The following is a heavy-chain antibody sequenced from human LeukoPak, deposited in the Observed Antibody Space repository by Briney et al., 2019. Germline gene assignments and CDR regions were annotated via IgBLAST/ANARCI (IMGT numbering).Heavy chain of an antibody. CDR1: GFTFSSYW. CDR2: IRFDGSEK. CDR3: AKQGLVPATAGD. V-gene: IGHV3-30*02. D-gene: IGHD2-2*01. Sequence: PGGSLRLSCAASGFTFSSYWMSWVRQAPGKGLEWLSFIRFDGSEKYYADSVKARFSISRDNSMNTLYLQMNSLRPEDTAVYYCAKQGLVPATAGDWGQGTLVTVSS. J-gene: IGHJ4*02.